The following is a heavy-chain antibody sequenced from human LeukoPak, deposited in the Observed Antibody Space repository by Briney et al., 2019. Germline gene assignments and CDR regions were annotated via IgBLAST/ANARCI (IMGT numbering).Heavy chain of an antibody. D-gene: IGHD6-19*01. CDR2: ISGSGGST. Sequence: GGSLRLSCAASGFTFSSYAMSWVRQAPGKGLEWVSAISGSGGSTYYADSVKSRFTISRDNSKNTLYLQMNSLRAEDTAVYYCAKDGYSSGWFNTYWGQGTLVTVSS. V-gene: IGHV3-23*01. CDR1: GFTFSSYA. J-gene: IGHJ4*02. CDR3: AKDGYSSGWFNTY.